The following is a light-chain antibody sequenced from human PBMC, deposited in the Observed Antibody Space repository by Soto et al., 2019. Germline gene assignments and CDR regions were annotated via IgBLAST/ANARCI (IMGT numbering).Light chain of an antibody. CDR1: QSISSW. Sequence: DIQMTQSPSTLSASVGYRVTITCRASQSISSWLAWYQQKPGKAPKLLIYDASSLESGVPSRFSGSGSGTEFTLTISSLQPDDFATYYCQQYNSYSPETFGQGTKVDIK. V-gene: IGKV1-5*01. J-gene: IGKJ1*01. CDR3: QQYNSYSPET. CDR2: DAS.